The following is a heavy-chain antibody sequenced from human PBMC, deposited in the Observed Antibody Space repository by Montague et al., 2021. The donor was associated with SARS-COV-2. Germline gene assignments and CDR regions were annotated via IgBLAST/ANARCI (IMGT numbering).Heavy chain of an antibody. CDR1: GGSISRGGYY. Sequence: TLSLTCTVSGGSISRGGYYYTWIRQYPGKGLGWIGNIHDTGRTNYKSSLRSRITMSVDTSKNQFSLKLTSVTAADTAVYYCARALEYGNASGYFDDWGQGTLVTVSS. CDR2: IHDTGRT. V-gene: IGHV4-31*03. D-gene: IGHD1-1*01. CDR3: ARALEYGNASGYFDD. J-gene: IGHJ4*02.